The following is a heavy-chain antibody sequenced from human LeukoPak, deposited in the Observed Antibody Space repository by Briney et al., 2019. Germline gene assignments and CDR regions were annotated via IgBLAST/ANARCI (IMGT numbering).Heavy chain of an antibody. CDR1: GFTFSSYS. CDR2: ISSSSSYI. J-gene: IGHJ4*02. D-gene: IGHD5-24*01. Sequence: GGSLRLSCAASGFTFSSYSMNWVRQAPGKGLEWVSSISSSSSYIYYADSVKGRFTISRDNAKNSLYLQMNSLRAEDTAVYYCARALDGRSHFDYWGQGTLVTVSS. CDR3: ARALDGRSHFDY. V-gene: IGHV3-21*01.